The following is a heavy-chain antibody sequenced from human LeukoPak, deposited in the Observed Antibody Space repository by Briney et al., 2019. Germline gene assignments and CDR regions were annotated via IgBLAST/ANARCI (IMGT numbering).Heavy chain of an antibody. J-gene: IGHJ3*02. CDR2: INSDRSST. CDR1: GFTFSSYW. Sequence: QPGGSLRLSCAASGFTFSSYWMHWVRQAPGKGLVWVSRINSDRSSTSYADSVKGRFTISRDNAKNTLYLQMNSLRAEDTAVYYCARANYYGSGRAAFDIWGQGTMVTVSS. CDR3: ARANYYGSGRAAFDI. V-gene: IGHV3-74*01. D-gene: IGHD3-10*01.